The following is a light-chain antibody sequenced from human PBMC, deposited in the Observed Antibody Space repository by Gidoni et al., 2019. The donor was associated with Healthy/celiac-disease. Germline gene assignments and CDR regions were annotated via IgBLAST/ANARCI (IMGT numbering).Light chain of an antibody. Sequence: EIVMTQSPATLSVSPREIATRSCRASQSVSSNLAWYQQKPGQAPRLLIYGASTRATGIPARFSGSGSGTEFTLTISSLQSEDFAVYYCQQYNNWYTFGQGTKLEIK. V-gene: IGKV3-15*01. CDR3: QQYNNWYT. CDR1: QSVSSN. J-gene: IGKJ2*01. CDR2: GAS.